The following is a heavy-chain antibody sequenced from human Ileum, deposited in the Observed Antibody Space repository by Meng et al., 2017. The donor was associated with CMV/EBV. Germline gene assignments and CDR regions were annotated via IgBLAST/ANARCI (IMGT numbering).Heavy chain of an antibody. CDR3: AKVGSSSWVFDY. CDR2: IYSGGSST. CDR1: GFTFSSYA. J-gene: IGHJ4*02. Sequence: CAASGFTFSSYAMSWVRQAPGKGLEWVSVIYSGGSSTYYADSVKGRFTISRDNSKNTLYLQMNSLRAEDTAVYYCAKVGSSSWVFDYWGQGTPVTVSS. V-gene: IGHV3-23*03. D-gene: IGHD6-13*01.